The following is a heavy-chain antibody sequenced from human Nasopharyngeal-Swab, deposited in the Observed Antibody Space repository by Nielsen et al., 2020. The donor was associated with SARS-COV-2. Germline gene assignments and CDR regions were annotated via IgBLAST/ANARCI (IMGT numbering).Heavy chain of an antibody. D-gene: IGHD2-2*01. J-gene: IGHJ6*02. CDR3: ARETHCSSTSCSPAMDV. CDR2: IKQDGSEK. Sequence: GGSLRLSCAASGFTFSSYAMSWVRQAPGKGLEWVANIKQDGSEKYYVDSVKGRFTISRDNAKNSLYLQMNSLRAEDTAVYYCARETHCSSTSCSPAMDVWGQGTTVTVSS. V-gene: IGHV3-7*03. CDR1: GFTFSSYA.